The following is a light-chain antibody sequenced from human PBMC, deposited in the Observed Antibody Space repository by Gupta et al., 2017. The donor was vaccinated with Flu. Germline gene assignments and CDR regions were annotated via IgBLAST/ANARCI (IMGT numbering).Light chain of an antibody. Sequence: DIVMTQSPDSLAVSLGERATINCKSSQNVLYISNNKNYLAWYQQKPGQPPKLLISWASTRESGVPDRFSGSGSGTDFTLTISRLQAEDVAVYYCQQYYSTPWTFGQGTSMEIK. J-gene: IGKJ1*01. CDR3: QQYYSTPWT. CDR1: QNVLYISNNKNY. CDR2: WAS. V-gene: IGKV4-1*01.